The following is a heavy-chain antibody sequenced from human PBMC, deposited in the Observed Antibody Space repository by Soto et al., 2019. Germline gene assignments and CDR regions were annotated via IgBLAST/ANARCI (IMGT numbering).Heavy chain of an antibody. CDR3: ARVRTTVTTFDAFDI. D-gene: IGHD4-17*01. CDR1: GFTFSTYN. Sequence: EVQLVESGGGLVKPGGSLRLSCAASGFTFSTYNMNWVRQAPGKGLEWVSSISSSSSYIYYADSVKGRFTISRDNAKNSLYLQMNSLRAEDTAVYYCARVRTTVTTFDAFDIWGQGTMVTVSS. J-gene: IGHJ3*02. CDR2: ISSSSSYI. V-gene: IGHV3-21*01.